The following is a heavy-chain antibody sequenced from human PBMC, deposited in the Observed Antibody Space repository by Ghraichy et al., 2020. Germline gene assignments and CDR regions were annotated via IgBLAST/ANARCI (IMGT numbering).Heavy chain of an antibody. J-gene: IGHJ6*03. D-gene: IGHD4-23*01. V-gene: IGHV4-34*01. CDR2: INHSGST. CDR3: ARGGVVTRYYYYYYMDV. Sequence: SETLSLTCAVYGGSFSGYYWSWIRQPPGKGLEWIGEINHSGSTNYNPSLKSRVTISVDTSKNQFSLKLSSVTAADTAVYYCARGGVVTRYYYYYYMDVWGKGTTVTVSS. CDR1: GGSFSGYY.